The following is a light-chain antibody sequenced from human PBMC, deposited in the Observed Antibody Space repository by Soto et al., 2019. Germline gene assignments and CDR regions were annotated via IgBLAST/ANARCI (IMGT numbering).Light chain of an antibody. V-gene: IGKV3-15*01. CDR2: GAS. CDR3: HQYNNWPPIT. CDR1: QSVSGN. J-gene: IGKJ5*01. Sequence: EIVMTQSPATLSVSPGERATLSCRASQSVSGNLAWYQQKPGQTPRLLIYGASTRATGIPARFSGSGSGTEFSLTISSLQSEDFAIYYCHQYNNWPPITFGQGTRLEMK.